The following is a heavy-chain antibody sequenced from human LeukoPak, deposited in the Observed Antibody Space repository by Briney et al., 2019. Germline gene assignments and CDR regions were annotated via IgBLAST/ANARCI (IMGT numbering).Heavy chain of an antibody. J-gene: IGHJ3*02. CDR2: IWFDGINK. Sequence: GRSLRLSCAASGFTLSNYGMHWVRQAPGKGLEWVAVIWFDGINKYYADSVKGRFTISRDNSKNTLFLQMNSLRAEDTAVYYCATGATSGSEAFDIWGQGTMVTVSS. D-gene: IGHD1-26*01. V-gene: IGHV3-33*01. CDR1: GFTLSNYG. CDR3: ATGATSGSEAFDI.